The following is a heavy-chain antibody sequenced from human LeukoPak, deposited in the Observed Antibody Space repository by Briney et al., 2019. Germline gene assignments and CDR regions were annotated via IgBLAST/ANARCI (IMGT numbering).Heavy chain of an antibody. Sequence: GGSLRLSCAASGSTFSSYAMSWVRQAPGKGLEWVSAISGSGGSTYYADSVKGRFTFSRDNSKNTLFLQLNSLRADDTAVYYCAKGTGYSSGWLDYWGQGTLVTVSS. D-gene: IGHD6-19*01. CDR1: GSTFSSYA. V-gene: IGHV3-23*01. CDR3: AKGTGYSSGWLDY. J-gene: IGHJ4*02. CDR2: ISGSGGST.